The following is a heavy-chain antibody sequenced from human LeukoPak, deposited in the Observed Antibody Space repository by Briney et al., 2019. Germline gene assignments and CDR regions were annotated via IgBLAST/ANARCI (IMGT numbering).Heavy chain of an antibody. D-gene: IGHD5-24*01. Sequence: VASVKVSCKASGYTFTGYYMHWVRQVPGQGLEWMGWINPNSGGTNYAQKFQGRVTMTRDTSISTAYMELSRLRSDDTAVYYCARVVVRDANNYKDYWGKGTTVTISS. CDR2: INPNSGGT. J-gene: IGHJ6*03. CDR1: GYTFTGYY. CDR3: ARVVVRDANNYKDY. V-gene: IGHV1-2*02.